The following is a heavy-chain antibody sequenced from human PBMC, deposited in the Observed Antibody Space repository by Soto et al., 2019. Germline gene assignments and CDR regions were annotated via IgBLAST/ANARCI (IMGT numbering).Heavy chain of an antibody. CDR3: TRSAISPYGGLIGPFDY. CDR1: GYTFTAYA. V-gene: IGHV1-3*01. CDR2: INPANGNT. Sequence: GASVKVSCKATGYTFTAYAMHWVRQAPGQRLEWMGWINPANGNTKYSQKFQGRLTITSDTSANTVYMELNSLTSEDTAMYYCTRSAISPYGGLIGPFDYWGQGNLVTLSS. D-gene: IGHD3-16*02. J-gene: IGHJ4*02.